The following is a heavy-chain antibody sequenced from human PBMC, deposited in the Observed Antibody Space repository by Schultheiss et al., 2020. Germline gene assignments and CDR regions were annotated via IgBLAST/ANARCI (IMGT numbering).Heavy chain of an antibody. Sequence: GESLKISCAASGFTFSSYSMNWVRQAPGKGLEWVSSISSSSSYIYYADSVKGRFTISRDNSKNTLYLQMNSLRAEDTAVYYCARDLDSLDYWGQGTLVTVSS. CDR3: ARDLDSLDY. D-gene: IGHD5-18*01. J-gene: IGHJ4*02. V-gene: IGHV3-21*01. CDR1: GFTFSSYS. CDR2: ISSSSSYI.